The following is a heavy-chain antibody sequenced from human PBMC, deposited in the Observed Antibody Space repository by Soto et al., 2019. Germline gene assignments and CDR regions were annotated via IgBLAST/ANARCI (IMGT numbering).Heavy chain of an antibody. CDR1: GGSISSSSYY. J-gene: IGHJ4*02. D-gene: IGHD4-17*01. CDR2: IYYSGST. CDR3: ARIVYGDYAVDY. V-gene: IGHV4-39*01. Sequence: TLSLTCTVSGGSISSSSYYWGWIRQPPGKGLEWIGSIYYSGSTYYNPSLKSRVTISVDTSKNQFSLKLSSVTAADTAVYYCARIVYGDYAVDYWGQGTLVTVSS.